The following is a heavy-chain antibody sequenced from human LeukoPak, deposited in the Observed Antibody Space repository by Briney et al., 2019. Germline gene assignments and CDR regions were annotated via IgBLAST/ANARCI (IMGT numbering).Heavy chain of an antibody. Sequence: GGSLRLSCAASGFIFSSYGMHWVRQAPGKGLEWVAYIRHDGNIEDYAESVKGRFIISRDNSKNTLYLQMNSLRAEDTAVYYCAGWDRVMGATIDYWGQGTLVTVSS. CDR2: IRHDGNIE. CDR1: GFIFSSYG. J-gene: IGHJ4*02. CDR3: AGWDRVMGATIDY. V-gene: IGHV3-30*02. D-gene: IGHD1-26*01.